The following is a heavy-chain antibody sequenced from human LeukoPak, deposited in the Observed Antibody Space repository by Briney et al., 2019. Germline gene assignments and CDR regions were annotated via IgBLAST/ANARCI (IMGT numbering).Heavy chain of an antibody. V-gene: IGHV5-51*01. CDR2: INPDDSET. D-gene: IGHD2-2*01. Sequence: GESLRISCQASGYKFTNYWIGWVRQMSGKGLEWMGIINPDDSETTYSPSFRGQVTISVDKSVSTAYLQWTSLKASDTAMYYCARLVVPAAISYWGQGTLVNVFS. CDR3: ARLVVPAAISY. J-gene: IGHJ4*02. CDR1: GYKFTNYW.